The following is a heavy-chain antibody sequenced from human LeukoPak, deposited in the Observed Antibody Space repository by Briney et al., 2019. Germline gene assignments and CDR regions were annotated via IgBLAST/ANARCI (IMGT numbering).Heavy chain of an antibody. D-gene: IGHD5-12*01. CDR3: ARVIVATYYFDY. Sequence: GGSLRLSCAASGFTFSSYSMNWVRQAPGKGLDWVSSISSSSSYIYYADSVKGRFTISRDNAKNSLYLQMNSLRAEDTAVYYCARVIVATYYFDYWGQGTLVTVSS. V-gene: IGHV3-21*01. J-gene: IGHJ4*02. CDR1: GFTFSSYS. CDR2: ISSSSSYI.